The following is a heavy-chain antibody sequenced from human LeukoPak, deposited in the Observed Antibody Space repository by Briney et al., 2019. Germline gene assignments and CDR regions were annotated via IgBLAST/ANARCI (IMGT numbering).Heavy chain of an antibody. D-gene: IGHD5-18*01. Sequence: GGSLRLSCAASGFTFSSYGMHWVRQAPGKGLEWVAFIRYDGSNKYYADSVKGRFTISRDNSKNTLYLQMNSLRAEDTAVYYCARDAWGYSYGPSFDYWGQGTLVTVSS. J-gene: IGHJ4*02. V-gene: IGHV3-30*02. CDR2: IRYDGSNK. CDR1: GFTFSSYG. CDR3: ARDAWGYSYGPSFDY.